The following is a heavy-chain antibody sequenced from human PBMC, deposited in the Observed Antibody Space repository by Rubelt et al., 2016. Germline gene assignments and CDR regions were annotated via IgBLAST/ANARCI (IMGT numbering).Heavy chain of an antibody. D-gene: IGHD3-3*01. CDR2: INPNSGGT. J-gene: IGHJ5*02. CDR3: ARGRGDFWSGYHNWFDP. Sequence: QVQLVQSGAEVKKPGASVKVSCKASGYTFTGYYMHWVRQAPGQGLEWMGWINPNSGGTNYAQKFQGWVTMTRDTSISTAYMELSRLRSDDTAVYYCARGRGDFWSGYHNWFDPWGQGTLVTVSS. CDR1: GYTFTGYY. V-gene: IGHV1-2*04.